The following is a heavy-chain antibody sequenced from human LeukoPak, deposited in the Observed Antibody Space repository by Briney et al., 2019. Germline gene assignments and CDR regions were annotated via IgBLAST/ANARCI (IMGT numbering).Heavy chain of an antibody. V-gene: IGHV3-64D*09. CDR1: GFTFSDYA. J-gene: IGHJ4*02. CDR3: VRVRVFSPYDC. CDR2: ISSNGGST. Sequence: GGSLRLSCSASGFTFSDYAMHWVRQAPGKGLEYVSGISSNGGSTYYADSVKARFTISRDNSKNTLYLQMSSLRTEDTAMYYCVRVRVFSPYDCWGQGTLVTVSS. D-gene: IGHD3-3*01.